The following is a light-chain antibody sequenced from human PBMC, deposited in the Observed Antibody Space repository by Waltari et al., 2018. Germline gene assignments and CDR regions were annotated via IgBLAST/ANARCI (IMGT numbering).Light chain of an antibody. CDR3: QQYDTWPRT. V-gene: IGKV3-15*01. J-gene: IGKJ1*01. CDR1: QSVSNS. CDR2: GAS. Sequence: EIVMTQSPVTLSVSPGERATLSCRASQSVSNSLAWYQQNPGQAPRLLIFGASTRATGIPARFSGSGSGTEFTLTISSLQSEDFAVYYCQQYDTWPRTFGQGTKVEIK.